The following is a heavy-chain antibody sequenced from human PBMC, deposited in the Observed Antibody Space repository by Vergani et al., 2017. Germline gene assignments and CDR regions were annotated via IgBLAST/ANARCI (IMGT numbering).Heavy chain of an antibody. Sequence: QVQLVESGGGVVQPGRSLRLSCAASGFTFSSYGMHWVRQAPGKGLEWVAVIWYDGSNKYYADSVKGRFTISRDNSKNTLYLQMNSLRAEDTAVYYCVRERGGGSYPYFDYWGQGTLVTVSS. CDR2: IWYDGSNK. CDR1: GFTFSSYG. D-gene: IGHD1-26*01. V-gene: IGHV3-33*01. CDR3: VRERGGGSYPYFDY. J-gene: IGHJ4*02.